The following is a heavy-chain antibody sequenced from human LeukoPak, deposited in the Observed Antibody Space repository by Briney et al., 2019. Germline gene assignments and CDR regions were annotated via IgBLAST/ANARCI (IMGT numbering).Heavy chain of an antibody. CDR3: ATSPEYSYGPLDV. CDR2: IYYTGST. Sequence: PSETLSLTCIVSGGSISSSSFYWGWIRQPPGKGLEWIGSIYYTGSTYYNPSLKSRVTISVDTSKNQFSLKLSSVTAADTAVYYCATSPEYSYGPLDVWGQGTTVTVSS. CDR1: GGSISSSSFY. D-gene: IGHD5-18*01. V-gene: IGHV4-39*07. J-gene: IGHJ6*02.